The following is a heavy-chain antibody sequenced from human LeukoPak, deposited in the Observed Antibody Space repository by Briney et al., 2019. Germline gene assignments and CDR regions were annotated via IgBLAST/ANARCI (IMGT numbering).Heavy chain of an antibody. V-gene: IGHV4-59*01. J-gene: IGHJ4*02. CDR3: ASSSVEMATPTGY. Sequence: SETLSLTCTVSGGSISSYYWSWIRQPPEKGLEWIGYIYYSGSTNYNPSLKSRVTISVDTSKNQFSLKLSSVTAADTAVYYCASSSVEMATPTGYWGQGTLVTVSS. CDR1: GGSISSYY. D-gene: IGHD5-24*01. CDR2: IYYSGST.